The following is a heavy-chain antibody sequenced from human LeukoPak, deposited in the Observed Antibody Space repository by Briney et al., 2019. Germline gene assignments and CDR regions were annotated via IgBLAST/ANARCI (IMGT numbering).Heavy chain of an antibody. Sequence: SQTLSLTCTVSGGSISSGSYYWSWIRQPAGKGLEWIGRIYTSGSTNYNPSLKSRVTISVDTSKNRFSLKLSSVTAADTAVYYCARVYSSANDAFDIWGQGTMVTVSS. CDR3: ARVYSSANDAFDI. V-gene: IGHV4-61*02. J-gene: IGHJ3*02. CDR2: IYTSGST. D-gene: IGHD6-19*01. CDR1: GGSISSGSYY.